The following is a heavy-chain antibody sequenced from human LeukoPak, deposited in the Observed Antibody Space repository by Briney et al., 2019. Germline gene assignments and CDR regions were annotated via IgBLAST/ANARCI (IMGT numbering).Heavy chain of an antibody. D-gene: IGHD6-19*01. CDR1: GFTFSSYA. J-gene: IGHJ3*02. CDR3: ARIAVAGTRDAFDI. CDR2: ISYDGGNK. Sequence: PGRSLRLSCAASGFTFSSYAMHWVRQAPGKGLEWVAVISYDGGNKYYADSMKGRFTISRDNSKNTLYLQMNSLRAEDTAVYYCARIAVAGTRDAFDIWGQGTMVTVSS. V-gene: IGHV3-30*04.